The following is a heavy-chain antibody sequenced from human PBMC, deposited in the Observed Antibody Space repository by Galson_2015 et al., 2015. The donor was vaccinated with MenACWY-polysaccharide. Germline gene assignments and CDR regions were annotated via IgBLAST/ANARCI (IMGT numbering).Heavy chain of an antibody. CDR1: GFTFRTFP. CDR3: AKSGGDGVTVFASVPTAPES. V-gene: IGHV3-23*01. J-gene: IGHJ5*02. CDR2: ISGSGNSA. D-gene: IGHD2-21*01. Sequence: ALRLSCAASGFTFRTFPMNWVRQTPGKGLEGVAGISGSGNSAFYADSVRGRFTISIDNSRNTLYLQMNSLRADDTALYYCAKSGGDGVTVFASVPTAPESWGQGTLVTVSS.